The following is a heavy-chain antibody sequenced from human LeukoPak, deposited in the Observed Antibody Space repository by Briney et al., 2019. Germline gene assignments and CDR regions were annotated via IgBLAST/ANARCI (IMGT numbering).Heavy chain of an antibody. D-gene: IGHD5-18*01. V-gene: IGHV5-51*01. Sequence: GGSLQIWCQGSGSIVTSYWRGGGRQVQGKGGEGMGIIYAGDSDTKKSPSFQGQVTSTADKSISTAYLQWSSLKASDTAMYYCARQAVGYSYVDYWGQGTLVTVSS. CDR1: GSIVTSYW. CDR2: IYAGDSDT. CDR3: ARQAVGYSYVDY. J-gene: IGHJ4*02.